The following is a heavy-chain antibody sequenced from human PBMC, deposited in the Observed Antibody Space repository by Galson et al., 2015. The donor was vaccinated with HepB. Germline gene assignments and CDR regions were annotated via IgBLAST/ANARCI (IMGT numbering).Heavy chain of an antibody. Sequence: SLRLSCAASGFTFSDYYMSWIRQAPGKGLEWVSYISSSSSYTNYADSVKGRFTISRDNAKNSLHLQMNSLRAEDTAVYYCARGHEATGVAVEWGQGTLVTVSS. D-gene: IGHD6-19*01. V-gene: IGHV3-11*05. J-gene: IGHJ4*02. CDR1: GFTFSDYY. CDR3: ARGHEATGVAVE. CDR2: ISSSSSYT.